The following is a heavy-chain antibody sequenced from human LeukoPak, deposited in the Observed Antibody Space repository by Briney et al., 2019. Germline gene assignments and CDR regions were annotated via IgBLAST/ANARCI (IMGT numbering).Heavy chain of an antibody. CDR3: ARQGYSGYDFAFDI. V-gene: IGHV1-2*06. CDR1: GYTFTGYY. Sequence: ASVNVSCKASGYTFTGYYMHWVRQAAGQGLECMGRINPNSGGTTYAQKFQGRVTMTRDTSISTAYMELRRLRSDDTAVYYCARQGYSGYDFAFDIWGQGTMVTVSS. D-gene: IGHD5-12*01. J-gene: IGHJ3*02. CDR2: INPNSGGT.